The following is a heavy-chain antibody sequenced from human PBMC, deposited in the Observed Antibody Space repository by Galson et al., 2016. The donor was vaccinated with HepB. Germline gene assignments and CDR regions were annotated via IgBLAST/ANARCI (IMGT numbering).Heavy chain of an antibody. D-gene: IGHD6-13*01. V-gene: IGHV1-46*01. CDR3: ARVSSSTWHYFYYGMDV. J-gene: IGHJ6*02. Sequence: VRQAPGQGLEWMGIINPSGGSPTYAQNFRDRVTMTRDTSTSTVYMELSSLTSHDTAVYYCARVSSSTWHYFYYGMDVWGQGTTVTVSS. CDR2: INPSGGSP.